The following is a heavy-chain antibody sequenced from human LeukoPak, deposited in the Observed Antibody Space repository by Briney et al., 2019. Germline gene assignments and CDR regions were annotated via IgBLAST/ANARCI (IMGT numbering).Heavy chain of an antibody. Sequence: GGSLRLSCAASGFTFSSYAMSWVRQAPGKGLEWVSAISGSGGSTYYADSVKGRFTISRDNSKNTLYLQMNSLRAEDTAVYYCAKGGTYYDILTGYYRRRGRDFLFDYWGQGTLVTVSS. CDR3: AKGGTYYDILTGYYRRRGRDFLFDY. V-gene: IGHV3-23*01. CDR2: ISGSGGST. CDR1: GFTFSSYA. J-gene: IGHJ4*02. D-gene: IGHD3-9*01.